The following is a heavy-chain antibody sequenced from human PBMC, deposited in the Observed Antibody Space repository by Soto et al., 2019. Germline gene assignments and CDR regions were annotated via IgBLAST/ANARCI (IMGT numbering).Heavy chain of an antibody. J-gene: IGHJ4*02. D-gene: IGHD1-26*01. CDR3: ARTYYQWEALHYFDF. V-gene: IGHV1-69*01. CDR2: IIPIFGTT. Sequence: QVQLVQSGAEVKKPGSSVKVSCTASGGTFSRYGFTWVRQAPGQGFQWMGGIIPIFGTTHYEQNFQGRLSITADESTSTDYMDLSSLRSDDTAIYFCARTYYQWEALHYFDFWGQGTLVTVSS. CDR1: GGTFSRYG.